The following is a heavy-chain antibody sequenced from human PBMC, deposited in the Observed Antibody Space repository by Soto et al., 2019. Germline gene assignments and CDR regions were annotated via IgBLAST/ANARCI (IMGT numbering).Heavy chain of an antibody. CDR3: ARFESEGATTVVSPPFDY. J-gene: IGHJ4*02. CDR2: IYYSGST. Sequence: SETLSLTCTVSGGSISSSSYYWGWIRQPPGKGLEWIGSIYYSGSTYYNPSLKSRVTISVDTSKNQFSLKLSSVTAADTAVYYCARFESEGATTVVSPPFDYWGQGTLVTVSS. D-gene: IGHD4-17*01. CDR1: GGSISSSSYY. V-gene: IGHV4-39*07.